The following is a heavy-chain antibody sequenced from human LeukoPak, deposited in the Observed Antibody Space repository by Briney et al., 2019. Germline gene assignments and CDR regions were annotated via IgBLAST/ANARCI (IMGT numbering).Heavy chain of an antibody. CDR1: GFTFSSYG. J-gene: IGHJ6*03. D-gene: IGHD3-3*01. CDR3: ARDKESGNYDFWSGYSHHYYYMDV. Sequence: PGGSLRLSCAASGFTFSSYGMHWVRQAPGKGLEWVAVIWYDGSNKYYADSVKGRFTISRGNAKNSLYLQMNSLRAEDTAVYYCARDKESGNYDFWSGYSHHYYYMDVWGKGTTVTVSS. CDR2: IWYDGSNK. V-gene: IGHV3-33*01.